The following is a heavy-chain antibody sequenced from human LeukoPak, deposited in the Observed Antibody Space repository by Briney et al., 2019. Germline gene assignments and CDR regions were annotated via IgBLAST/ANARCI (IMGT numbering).Heavy chain of an antibody. CDR1: GSSLSTSGMC. Sequence: SGPTLVNPTQTLTLTCTFSGSSLSTSGMCVSWIRQPPGKALEWLARIDWDDDKYYSSSLKTRLTSSKDTSKNQVVLTMTNMDPVDSATYYCARMGYYYGSGKSSFDYWGQGTLVTVSS. CDR2: IDWDDDK. J-gene: IGHJ4*02. V-gene: IGHV2-70*11. D-gene: IGHD3-10*01. CDR3: ARMGYYYGSGKSSFDY.